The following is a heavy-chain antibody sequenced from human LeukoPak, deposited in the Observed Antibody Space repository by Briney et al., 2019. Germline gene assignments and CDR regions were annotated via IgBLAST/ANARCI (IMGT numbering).Heavy chain of an antibody. V-gene: IGHV3-23*01. CDR1: GFIFSSYA. D-gene: IGHD3-9*01. CDR2: ISDSGGNT. J-gene: IGHJ4*02. CDR3: ARGGSDILTQHDY. Sequence: GGSLRLSCAASGFIFSSYAMSWVRQAPGKGLEWVSAISDSGGNTYYADSVKGRFTISRDNAMNSLYLQMNSLRAEDTAVYYCARGGSDILTQHDYWGQGTLVTVSS.